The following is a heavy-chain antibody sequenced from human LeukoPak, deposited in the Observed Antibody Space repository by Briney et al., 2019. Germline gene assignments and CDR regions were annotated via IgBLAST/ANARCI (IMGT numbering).Heavy chain of an antibody. CDR2: IYYSGST. D-gene: IGHD3-22*01. CDR1: GGSISSNTYY. V-gene: IGHV4-39*07. CDR3: ARGPYSYDSSGAFDI. J-gene: IGHJ3*02. Sequence: SETLSLTCTVSGGSISSNTYYWGWIRQPPGKGLEYIGSIYYSGSTYYKPSLKSRVTISVDTSNHQFSLKLSSVTAADTAVYFCARGPYSYDSSGAFDIWGQGTMVTVSS.